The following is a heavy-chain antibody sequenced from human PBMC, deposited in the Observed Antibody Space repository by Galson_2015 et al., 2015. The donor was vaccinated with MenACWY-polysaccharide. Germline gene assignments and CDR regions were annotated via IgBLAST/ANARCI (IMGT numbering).Heavy chain of an antibody. J-gene: IGHJ4*02. CDR3: AKDIMGYSSGSFDY. V-gene: IGHV3-9*01. CDR2: ISWNSGSI. CDR1: GFTFDDYA. D-gene: IGHD6-19*01. Sequence: SLRLSCAASGFTFDDYAMHWVRQAPGKGLEWVSGISWNSGSIGYADSVKGRFTISRDNAKNPLYLQMNSLKAEDTALYYCAKDIMGYSSGSFDYWGQGTLVTVSS.